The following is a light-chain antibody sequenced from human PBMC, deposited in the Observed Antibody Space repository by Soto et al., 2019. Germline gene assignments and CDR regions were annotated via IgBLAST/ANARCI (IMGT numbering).Light chain of an antibody. V-gene: IGLV2-14*01. CDR1: SSDVGGYNY. J-gene: IGLJ1*01. Sequence: SVLPQPAPVSGSPGQSITISCTGTSSDVGGYNYVSWYQQHPGKAPKLMIYDVSNRPSGVSNRFSGSKSGNTASLTISGLQAEDEADYYCGSYTSSSTLYVFGTGTKVTVL. CDR2: DVS. CDR3: GSYTSSSTLYV.